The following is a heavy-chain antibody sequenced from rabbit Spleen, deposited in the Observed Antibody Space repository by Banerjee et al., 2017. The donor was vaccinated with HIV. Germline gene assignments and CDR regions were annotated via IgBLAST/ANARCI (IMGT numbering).Heavy chain of an antibody. CDR1: GIDFSSGYW. CDR3: ARFVRGGDGYFDL. J-gene: IGHJ4*01. CDR2: IYGGSSGNT. V-gene: IGHV1S40*01. D-gene: IGHD2-1*01. Sequence: QSLEESGGGLVKPGASLTLTCTASGIDFSSGYWICWVRQAPGEGLEWIACIYGGSSGNTYYANWAKGRFTISKTSSTTVTLQMTSLTAADTATYFCARFVRGGDGYFDLWGPGTLVTVS.